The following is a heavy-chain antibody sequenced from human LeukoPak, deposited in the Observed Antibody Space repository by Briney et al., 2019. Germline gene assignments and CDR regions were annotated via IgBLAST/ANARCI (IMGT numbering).Heavy chain of an antibody. D-gene: IGHD3-9*01. CDR1: GYTFTSYA. CDR2: INPNSGGT. J-gene: IGHJ4*02. Sequence: ASVKVSCKASGYTFTSYAMNWVRQAPGQGLEWMGWINPNSGGTNYAQKFQGRVTMTRDTSISTAYMELSRLRSDDTAVYHCARGGRYFDWLDYYFDYWGQGTLVTVSS. V-gene: IGHV1-2*02. CDR3: ARGGRYFDWLDYYFDY.